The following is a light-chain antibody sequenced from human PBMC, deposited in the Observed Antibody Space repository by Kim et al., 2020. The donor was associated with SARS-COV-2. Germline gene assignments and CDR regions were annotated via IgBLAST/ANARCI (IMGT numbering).Light chain of an antibody. J-gene: IGKJ5*01. Sequence: PGERATLSCRASQSVSSNLAWYQQKPGQAPRLLIYGASTRATGIPARFSGSGSGTEFTLTISSLQSEDFAVYYCQQYNNWPPAITFGQGTRLEIK. CDR3: QQYNNWPPAIT. V-gene: IGKV3-15*01. CDR1: QSVSSN. CDR2: GAS.